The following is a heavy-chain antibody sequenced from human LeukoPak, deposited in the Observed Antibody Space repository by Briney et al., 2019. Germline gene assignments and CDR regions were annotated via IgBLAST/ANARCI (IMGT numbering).Heavy chain of an antibody. J-gene: IGHJ3*01. CDR3: ARDWLAGHPYNAFEL. CDR2: IHSNVSST. V-gene: IGHV3-74*01. CDR1: GFTFSSYW. D-gene: IGHD3-22*01. Sequence: PGRSMRPAWAAAGFTFSSYWIHWVRQAARKGLGWVSCIHSNVSSTSYTNSVKDRFTISRDNAKNTLYMQMNRLLTKHPAVYYCARDWLAGHPYNAFELWGKGTMVTVSS.